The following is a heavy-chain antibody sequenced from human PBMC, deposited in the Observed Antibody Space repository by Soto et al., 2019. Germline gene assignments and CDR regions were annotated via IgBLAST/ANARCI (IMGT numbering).Heavy chain of an antibody. CDR3: ATVEKSSSGYYAPIGY. D-gene: IGHD3-22*01. CDR1: GYTLTELS. J-gene: IGHJ4*02. Sequence: QVQLVQSGAEVKKPGASVKVSCKVSGYTLTELSMHWVRQAPGKGLEWMGGFDPEDGETTYAQKFQGRVTMTEDTSTDTAYMELSSLRSEDTAVYYCATVEKSSSGYYAPIGYWGQGTLVTVSS. V-gene: IGHV1-24*01. CDR2: FDPEDGET.